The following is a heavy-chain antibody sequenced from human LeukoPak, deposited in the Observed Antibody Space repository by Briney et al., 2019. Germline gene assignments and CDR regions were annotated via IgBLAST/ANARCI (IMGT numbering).Heavy chain of an antibody. CDR3: ARRGRQNSGSYYQARRCAFGI. CDR1: GFTFSSYE. Sequence: GGSLRLSCAASGFTFSSYEMDWVRQAPGKGLEWVSYISSSGSTIYYADSVKGRFTISRDNAKNSLYLQMNSLRAEDTAVYYCARRGRQNSGSYYQARRCAFGIWGQGTMVTVSS. D-gene: IGHD1-26*01. J-gene: IGHJ3*02. V-gene: IGHV3-48*03. CDR2: ISSSGSTI.